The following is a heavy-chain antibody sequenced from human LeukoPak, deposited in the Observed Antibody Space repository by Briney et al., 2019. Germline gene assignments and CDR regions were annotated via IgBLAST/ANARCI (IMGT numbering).Heavy chain of an antibody. V-gene: IGHV3-23*01. CDR3: ARAPALRLEAGY. Sequence: GGSLRLSCAASGFTFSSYAMSWVRQAPGKGLEWVSAISGSGGSTYYADSVKGRFTISRDNSKNTLYLQMNSLRAEDTAVYYCARAPALRLEAGYWGQGTLVTVSS. J-gene: IGHJ4*02. CDR1: GFTFSSYA. D-gene: IGHD3-16*01. CDR2: ISGSGGST.